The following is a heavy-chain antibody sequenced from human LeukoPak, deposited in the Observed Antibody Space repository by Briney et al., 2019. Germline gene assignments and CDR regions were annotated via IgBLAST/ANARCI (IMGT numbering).Heavy chain of an antibody. V-gene: IGHV3-21*01. CDR3: ARDLSDYYDSSGFPNAFDI. CDR2: ISSSSSYI. CDR1: GFTFSSHS. J-gene: IGHJ3*02. D-gene: IGHD3-22*01. Sequence: GGSPRLSCAASGFTFSSHSMNWVRQAPGKGLEWVSSISSSSSYIYYADSVKGRFTISRDNAKNSLCLQMNSLRAEDTAVYYCARDLSDYYDSSGFPNAFDIWGQGTMVTVSS.